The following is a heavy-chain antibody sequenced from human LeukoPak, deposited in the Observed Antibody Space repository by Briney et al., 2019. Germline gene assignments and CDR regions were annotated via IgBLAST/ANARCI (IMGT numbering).Heavy chain of an antibody. CDR3: ARGSGRWELYYYYYGMDV. Sequence: PSETLSLTCTVSGGSISSGDYYWSWIRQPPGKGLEWIGYIYYSGSTYYNPSLKSRVTISVDTSKNQFSLKLSSVTAADTAVYYCARGSGRWELYYYYYGMDVWGQGTTVTVSS. D-gene: IGHD1-26*01. V-gene: IGHV4-30-4*01. J-gene: IGHJ6*02. CDR1: GGSISSGDYY. CDR2: IYYSGST.